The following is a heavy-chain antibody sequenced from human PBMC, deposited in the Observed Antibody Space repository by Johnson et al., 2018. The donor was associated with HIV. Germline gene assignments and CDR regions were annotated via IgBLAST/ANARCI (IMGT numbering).Heavy chain of an antibody. V-gene: IGHV3-74*01. D-gene: IGHD4/OR15-4a*01. CDR3: VRDDYSFHF. CDR2: INADGSRT. Sequence: VQLVESGGGLIQPGGSLRLSCVVSGFTFSHYWMEWVRQAPGEGLVWVSRINADGSRTTYADSVKGRFTISRDNAKYTLYLEMNGLRADDTAVYYCVRDDYSFHFGGRGTSVTVSS. CDR1: GFTFSHYW. J-gene: IGHJ3*01.